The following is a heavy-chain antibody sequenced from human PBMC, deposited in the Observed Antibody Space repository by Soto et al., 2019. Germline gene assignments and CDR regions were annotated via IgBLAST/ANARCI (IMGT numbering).Heavy chain of an antibody. CDR3: ARGGDYYYGLDV. Sequence: ASVKVSCKASGYTFTSYGVSWVRQAPGQGLEWMGWISAFNGQTSYIQKVQGRVTLTTEASTSTAYMELRSLRSDDTAVYYRARGGDYYYGLDVWGQGTTVTVSS. V-gene: IGHV1-18*01. CDR2: ISAFNGQT. D-gene: IGHD3-16*01. CDR1: GYTFTSYG. J-gene: IGHJ6*02.